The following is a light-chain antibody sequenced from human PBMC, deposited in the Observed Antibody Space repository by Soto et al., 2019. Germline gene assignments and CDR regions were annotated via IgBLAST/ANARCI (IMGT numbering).Light chain of an antibody. CDR3: QSYDSSLSGYV. Sequence: QSVLTQPPSVSGAPGQRVTISCTGSRSNIGAGYDVHWYQQLPGTAPKLLIYVNSNRPSGVPDRFSGSKSGTSASLAITGLQAEDEADYYCQSYDSSLSGYVFGTGTKLTVL. J-gene: IGLJ1*01. V-gene: IGLV1-40*01. CDR2: VNS. CDR1: RSNIGAGYD.